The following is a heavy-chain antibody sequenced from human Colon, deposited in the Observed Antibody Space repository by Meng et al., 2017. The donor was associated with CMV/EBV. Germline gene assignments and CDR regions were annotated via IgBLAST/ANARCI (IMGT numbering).Heavy chain of an antibody. CDR1: GVPLSGYH. CDR2: INHNGIT. CDR3: ARQIWSGSLYNWFDP. J-gene: IGHJ5*02. D-gene: IGHD3-3*01. V-gene: IGHV4-34*01. Sequence: VSGVPLSGYHWSWIRHPPGKSLEWIGDINHNGITKYNPSLKSRLTISVDTSENQFSLRLSSVTAADTAVYYCARQIWSGSLYNWFDPWGQGTLVTVSS.